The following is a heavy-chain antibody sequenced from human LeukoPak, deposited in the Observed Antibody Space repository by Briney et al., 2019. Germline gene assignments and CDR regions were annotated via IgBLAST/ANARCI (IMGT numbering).Heavy chain of an antibody. Sequence: GGSLRLSCAASGFTFSNYAMTWVRQAPGTGLLWVAAITGSGGNTYHADSVKGRFTISRDNSKNTLYIQMNSLRAEDTAVYYCAKDGSWGDYYFYFYMDVWGKGTTVTVSS. CDR1: GFTFSNYA. D-gene: IGHD3-16*01. V-gene: IGHV3-23*01. CDR3: AKDGSWGDYYFYFYMDV. J-gene: IGHJ6*03. CDR2: ITGSGGNT.